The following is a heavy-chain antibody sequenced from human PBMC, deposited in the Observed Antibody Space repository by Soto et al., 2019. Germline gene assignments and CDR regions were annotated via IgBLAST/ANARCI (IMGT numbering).Heavy chain of an antibody. Sequence: GESLKISGKGSGYSFTSYWIGWVRQMPGKGLEWMGIIYPGDSDTRYSPSFQGQVTISADKSRRTAYLQWSSLKASDTAMYYCARSTRLSSSCYPDYWGQGTLVTVSS. CDR2: IYPGDSDT. J-gene: IGHJ4*02. V-gene: IGHV5-51*01. D-gene: IGHD6-13*01. CDR3: ARSTRLSSSCYPDY. CDR1: GYSFTSYW.